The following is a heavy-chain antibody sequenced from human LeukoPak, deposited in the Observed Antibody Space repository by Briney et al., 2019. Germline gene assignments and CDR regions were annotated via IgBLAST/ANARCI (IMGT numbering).Heavy chain of an antibody. J-gene: IGHJ4*02. Sequence: GGSLRLSCAASGFIFNNYGMHWVRQAPGKGLEWVAFARYDENYEHYADSVKGRFTISRDNSKNTLYLHMNSVKTGDTAVYYCAKDRGEWLRSFDSWGQGTLVTVSS. CDR3: AKDRGEWLRSFDS. CDR2: ARYDENYE. D-gene: IGHD3-16*01. CDR1: GFIFNNYG. V-gene: IGHV3-30*02.